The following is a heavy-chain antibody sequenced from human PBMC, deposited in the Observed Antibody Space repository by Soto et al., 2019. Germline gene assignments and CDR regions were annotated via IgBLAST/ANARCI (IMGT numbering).Heavy chain of an antibody. CDR1: GGSFSGYY. Sequence: PSETLSLTCAVYGGSFSGYYWSWIRQPPGKGLEWIGEINHSGSTNYNPSLKSRVTISVDTSKNQFSLKLSSVTAADTAVYYCASMYYYATSGYGPLWGQGTLVTVSS. CDR3: ASMYYYATSGYGPL. J-gene: IGHJ4*02. V-gene: IGHV4-34*01. CDR2: INHSGST. D-gene: IGHD3-22*01.